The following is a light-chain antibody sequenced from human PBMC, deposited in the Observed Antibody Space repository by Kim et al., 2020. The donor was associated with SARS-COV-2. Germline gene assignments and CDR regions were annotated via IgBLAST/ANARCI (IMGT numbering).Light chain of an antibody. J-gene: IGKJ1*01. CDR3: QQCQGAPWT. CDR2: AAS. CDR1: QGISNY. Sequence: SASVGDRVTINCRASQGISNYLAWYQQKPGKVPKLLIYAASALQSGGPSRFSGRGSGTDFTLTITSLQPEDVAVYYCQQCQGAPWTFGRGTKVDIK. V-gene: IGKV1-27*01.